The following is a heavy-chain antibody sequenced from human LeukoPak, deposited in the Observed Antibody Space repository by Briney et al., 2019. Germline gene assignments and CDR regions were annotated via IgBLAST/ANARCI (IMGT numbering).Heavy chain of an antibody. CDR1: GDSISSYY. V-gene: IGHV4-4*07. D-gene: IGHD2-15*01. Sequence: SETLSLTCTVSGDSISSYYWSWIRQPAGKGLEWIGRIYTSGTTNYNTTLKSRLTMSVDTSKNQFSLRLSSVTAADTAVYYCAREDPLVAARGLDYWGQGTLVTVSS. J-gene: IGHJ4*02. CDR3: AREDPLVAARGLDY. CDR2: IYTSGTT.